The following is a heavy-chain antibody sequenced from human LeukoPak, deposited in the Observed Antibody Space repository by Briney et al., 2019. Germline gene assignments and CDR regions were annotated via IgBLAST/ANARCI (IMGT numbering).Heavy chain of an antibody. CDR1: GFTFDDYA. Sequence: PGGSLRLSCAASGFTFDDYAMHWVRQAPGKGLEWVSLISGDGDNTYYADSVKGRFTISRDNSKNSLYLQMNSLRTEGTALYYCAKDPTYYYDSSGFCEHWGQGTLVTVSS. D-gene: IGHD3-22*01. J-gene: IGHJ1*01. CDR2: ISGDGDNT. CDR3: AKDPTYYYDSSGFCEH. V-gene: IGHV3-43*02.